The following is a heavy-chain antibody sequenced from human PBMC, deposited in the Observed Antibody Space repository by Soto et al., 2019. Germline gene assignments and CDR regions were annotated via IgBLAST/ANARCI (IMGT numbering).Heavy chain of an antibody. J-gene: IGHJ4*02. Sequence: PGGSLRLSCAASGFTFISYAVHWVRQPTGKGLEWVSVIGSAGDTYYPGSVKGRFTISRENAKNSLYHQMNSLRAEDTAVYYCARGYLASFDYWGQGTLVTVSS. CDR2: IGSAGDT. D-gene: IGHD2-2*01. CDR3: ARGYLASFDY. CDR1: GFTFISYA. V-gene: IGHV3-13*01.